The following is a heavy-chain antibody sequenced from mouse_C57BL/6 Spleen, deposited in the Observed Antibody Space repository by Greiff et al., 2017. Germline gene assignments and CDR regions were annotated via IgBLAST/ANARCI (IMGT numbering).Heavy chain of an antibody. J-gene: IGHJ3*01. D-gene: IGHD6-1*01. CDR1: GYTFTSYW. Sequence: QVQLQQPGAELVMPGASVKLSCKASGYTFTSYWMHWVKQRPGQGLEWIGEIDPSDSYTNYNQKFKGKATLTVDKSSSTAYMQLSSLTSEDSAVYYCARARGGSFWFAYWGQGTLVTVSA. CDR2: IDPSDSYT. CDR3: ARARGGSFWFAY. V-gene: IGHV1-69*01.